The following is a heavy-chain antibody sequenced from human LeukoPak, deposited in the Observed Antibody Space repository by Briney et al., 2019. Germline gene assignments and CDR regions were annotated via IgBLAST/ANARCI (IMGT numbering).Heavy chain of an antibody. CDR2: ISGSGGST. J-gene: IGHJ4*02. CDR3: AKDWYYDFWSGYLYY. D-gene: IGHD3-3*01. CDR1: GFTFSSYA. Sequence: PGGSLRLSCAASGFTFSSYAMSWVRQAPGKGLEWVSAISGSGGSTYYADSVKGRFTISRDNSKNTLYLQMNSLRAEGTAVYYCAKDWYYDFWSGYLYYWGQGTLVTVSS. V-gene: IGHV3-23*01.